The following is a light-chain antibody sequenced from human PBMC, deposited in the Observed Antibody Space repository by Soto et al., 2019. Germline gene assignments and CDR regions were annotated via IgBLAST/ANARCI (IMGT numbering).Light chain of an antibody. V-gene: IGKV3-20*01. Sequence: EIVLTQSPGTLSLSPGESATLSCRASQSVSSSYIAWYQQKPGQAPRLLIYAAASRATGIPDRFGGSGSGTDFTLTINSLEPEDFAVYYCQQYGSLPTWTFGQGTKVEIK. CDR3: QQYGSLPTWT. CDR1: QSVSSSY. CDR2: AAA. J-gene: IGKJ1*01.